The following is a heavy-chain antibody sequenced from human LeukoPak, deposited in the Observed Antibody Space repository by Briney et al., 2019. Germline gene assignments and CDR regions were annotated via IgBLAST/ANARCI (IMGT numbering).Heavy chain of an antibody. Sequence: GGSLRLSCAASGFTFTSYAMSWVRQAPGKGLEWVSAISDSGGSTYYVDSVKGRFTISRDNSKNTLYLQMNSLRVEDTAVYYCAKDLRRDGYSSGWYYFDYWGQGTLVTVSS. CDR2: ISDSGGST. V-gene: IGHV3-23*01. CDR3: AKDLRRDGYSSGWYYFDY. J-gene: IGHJ4*02. D-gene: IGHD6-19*01. CDR1: GFTFTSYA.